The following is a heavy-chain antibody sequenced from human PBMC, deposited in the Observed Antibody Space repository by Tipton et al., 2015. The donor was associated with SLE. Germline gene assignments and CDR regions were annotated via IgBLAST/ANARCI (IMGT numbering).Heavy chain of an antibody. J-gene: IGHJ5*02. D-gene: IGHD2-8*01. CDR2: ITNSGNT. CDR1: GGSISSSSYY. CDR3: ARHDTNYGRNWFDP. Sequence: LSLTCTVSGGSISSSSYYWDWIRQPPGKGPEWVGRITNSGNTYYTPSFQSRVTRSVDTSKNHFSLKLSSVTAADTAVYYCARHDTNYGRNWFDPWPGNAGHRLL. V-gene: IGHV4-39*01.